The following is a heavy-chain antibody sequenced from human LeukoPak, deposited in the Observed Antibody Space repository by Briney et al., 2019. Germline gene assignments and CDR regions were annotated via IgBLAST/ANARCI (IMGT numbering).Heavy chain of an antibody. D-gene: IGHD3-10*01. Sequence: PGGSLRLSCAASGFTVSSNYMSWVRQAPGKGLEWVSVIYSGGSTYYADSVRGRFTISRDNSKNTLYLQMNSLRAEDTAVYYCARDDPRRAIGNWGQGTLVTVSS. CDR2: IYSGGST. CDR1: GFTVSSNY. V-gene: IGHV3-66*01. J-gene: IGHJ4*02. CDR3: ARDDPRRAIGN.